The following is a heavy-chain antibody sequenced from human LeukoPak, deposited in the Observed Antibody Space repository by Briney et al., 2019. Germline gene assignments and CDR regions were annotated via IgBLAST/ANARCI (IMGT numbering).Heavy chain of an antibody. Sequence: GGSLRLSCAAAGFTFSSYTMHWVRQAPGKGLEWVALVSYEGSKKYYADSVEGRFTISRDFSENTLDHQMNSLTVEDSAVYYCARGHCSSTNCPIDFWGQGTLVTVSS. CDR1: GFTFSSYT. J-gene: IGHJ4*02. CDR3: ARGHCSSTNCPIDF. V-gene: IGHV3-30*14. CDR2: VSYEGSKK. D-gene: IGHD2-2*01.